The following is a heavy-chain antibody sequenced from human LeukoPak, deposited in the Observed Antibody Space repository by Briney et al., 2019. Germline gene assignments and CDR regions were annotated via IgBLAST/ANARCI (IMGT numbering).Heavy chain of an antibody. CDR3: ARDRVWVSRSGFDY. CDR1: GGSISSSSYC. CDR2: IYYSGST. V-gene: IGHV4-39*07. J-gene: IGHJ4*02. D-gene: IGHD6-6*01. Sequence: SETLSLTCTVSGGSISSSSYCWGWIRQPPGKGLEWIGSIYYSGSTYYNPSLKSRVTISVDTSKNQFSLKLSSVTAADTAVYYCARDRVWVSRSGFDYWGQGTLVTVSS.